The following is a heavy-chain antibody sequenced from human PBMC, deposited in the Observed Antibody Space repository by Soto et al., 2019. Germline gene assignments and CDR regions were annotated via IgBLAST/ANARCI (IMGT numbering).Heavy chain of an antibody. J-gene: IGHJ4*02. Sequence: PRGSLRLSCGASDFSFSRYSITCCRHAPVKWLEWISYISSDGTTIYYADSVKGRFTISRDNAKKLLYLQMNSLRDEDTAIYFCASIYTYGRFDYWGQGTLVTVSS. V-gene: IGHV3-48*02. CDR1: DFSFSRYS. CDR2: ISSDGTTI. D-gene: IGHD5-18*01. CDR3: ASIYTYGRFDY.